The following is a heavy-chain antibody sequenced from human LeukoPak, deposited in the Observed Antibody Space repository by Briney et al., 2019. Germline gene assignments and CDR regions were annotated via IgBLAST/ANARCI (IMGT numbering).Heavy chain of an antibody. J-gene: IGHJ4*02. V-gene: IGHV3-74*01. CDR3: AKDGGLWVSAHWGDS. CDR1: GFTFSSYR. Sequence: PGGSLRLSCAASGFTFSSYRMHWVRQAPGKGLVWVSRINSDGSSTNYADSVKGRFTISRDNSKNTLYLQMNSLRAEDTAVYYCAKDGGLWVSAHWGDSWGRGTLVTVSS. D-gene: IGHD7-27*01. CDR2: INSDGSST.